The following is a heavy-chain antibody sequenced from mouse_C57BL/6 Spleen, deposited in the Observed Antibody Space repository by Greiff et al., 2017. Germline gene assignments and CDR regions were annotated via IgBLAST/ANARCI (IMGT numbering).Heavy chain of an antibody. J-gene: IGHJ1*03. V-gene: IGHV1-80*01. CDR2: IYPGDGDT. D-gene: IGHD2-4*01. CDR1: GYAFSSYW. Sequence: QVQLQQSGAELVKPGASVTISCKASGYAFSSYWMNWVKQRPGKGLEWIGQIYPGDGDTNYNGKFKGKATRTADKSSSTAYMQLSSLTSEDSAVYFCARPYDYDRYFDVWGTGTTVTVAS. CDR3: ARPYDYDRYFDV.